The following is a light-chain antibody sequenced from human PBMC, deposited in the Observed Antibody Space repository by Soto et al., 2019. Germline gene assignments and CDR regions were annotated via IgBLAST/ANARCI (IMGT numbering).Light chain of an antibody. CDR1: QSVSSY. J-gene: IGKJ4*01. CDR3: QQRSNWPLT. Sequence: EIVLTQSPATLSLSPGERATLSCRASQSVSSYLAWYQQKPGQAPRLLIYDASNRATGIPARFSGSGSGTDFSLTISSLESEDFAVYYCQQRSNWPLTFGGWREVEIK. CDR2: DAS. V-gene: IGKV3-11*01.